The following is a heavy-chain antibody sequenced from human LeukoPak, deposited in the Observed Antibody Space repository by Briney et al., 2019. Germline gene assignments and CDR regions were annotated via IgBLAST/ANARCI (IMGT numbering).Heavy chain of an antibody. Sequence: PSETLSLTCTVSGGSISSYHWSWIRQPAGKGLEWIGRIYTSGSTNFNPSLKSRVTISVDTSKNQFSLKMSSVTAADMAVYFCARGGPPGYYYDYYMDVWGKGTTVTISS. CDR1: GGSISSYH. CDR2: IYTSGST. J-gene: IGHJ6*03. CDR3: ARGGPPGYYYDYYMDV. V-gene: IGHV4-4*07.